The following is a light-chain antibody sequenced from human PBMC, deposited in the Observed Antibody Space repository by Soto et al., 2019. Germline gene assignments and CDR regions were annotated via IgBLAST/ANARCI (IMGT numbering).Light chain of an antibody. J-gene: IGLJ3*02. CDR2: EGT. Sequence: QSALTQPASVSGSPGQSITISCIGISSDVGDYVSWYQQHAGKAPRVIIYEGTERPSGVSNRFSGSESGNTASLTISGLLSEDEAHYYCCSYARGSAVFGGGTQLTVL. CDR3: CSYARGSAV. CDR1: SSDVGDY. V-gene: IGLV2-23*01.